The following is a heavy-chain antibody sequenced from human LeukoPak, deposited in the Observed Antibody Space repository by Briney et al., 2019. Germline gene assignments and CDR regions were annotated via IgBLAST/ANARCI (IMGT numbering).Heavy chain of an antibody. CDR3: AKGQELDDGVFDS. Sequence: GGSLRLSCAASGFTFSNYAMTWVRQAPGKGLEWVATIVGSGDSTYYADSVKGRFAISRDNSKNALFLQMNSLRVEDTAIYYCAKGQELDDGVFDSWGQGTLVTVSS. CDR1: GFTFSNYA. J-gene: IGHJ4*02. CDR2: IVGSGDST. D-gene: IGHD1-1*01. V-gene: IGHV3-23*01.